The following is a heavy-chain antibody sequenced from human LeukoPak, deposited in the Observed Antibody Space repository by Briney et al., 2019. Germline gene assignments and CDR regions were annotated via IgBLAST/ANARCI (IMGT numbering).Heavy chain of an antibody. J-gene: IGHJ4*02. CDR3: ARSFDHERPHFDY. D-gene: IGHD6-25*01. Sequence: GSLRLSCAASGFTFSSYSMNWVRQAPGKGLEWVSYISSSSSIIYYADSVKGRFTISRDNAKNSLYLQMNSLRAEDTAVYYCARSFDHERPHFDYWGQGTLVTVSS. CDR1: GFTFSSYS. CDR2: ISSSSSII. V-gene: IGHV3-48*01.